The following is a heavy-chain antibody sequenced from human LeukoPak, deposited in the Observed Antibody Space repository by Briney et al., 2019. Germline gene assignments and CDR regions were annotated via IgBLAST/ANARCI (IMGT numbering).Heavy chain of an antibody. CDR3: ARRIRGVNDAFDI. J-gene: IGHJ3*02. Sequence: SETLSPTCAVYGGSFSGYYWSWIRQPPGKGLEWIGGINHSGSTNYKPSLKSRVTISVDTSKNRFSLKLSSVTAADTAVYYCARRIRGVNDAFDIWGQGTMVTVSS. D-gene: IGHD3-10*01. CDR1: GGSFSGYY. CDR2: INHSGST. V-gene: IGHV4-34*01.